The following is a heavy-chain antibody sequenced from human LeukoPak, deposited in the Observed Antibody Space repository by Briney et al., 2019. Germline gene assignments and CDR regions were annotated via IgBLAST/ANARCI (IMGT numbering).Heavy chain of an antibody. CDR2: ISSSSSTI. J-gene: IGHJ4*02. Sequence: QPGGSLRLSCAASGFTVSSNYMSWVRQAPGKGLEWVSYISSSSSTIYYADSVKGRFTISRDNAKNSLYLQMNSLRAEDTAVYYCARDLRAFITMIPKGLDYWGQGTLVTVAS. CDR1: GFTVSSNY. D-gene: IGHD3-22*01. CDR3: ARDLRAFITMIPKGLDY. V-gene: IGHV3-48*01.